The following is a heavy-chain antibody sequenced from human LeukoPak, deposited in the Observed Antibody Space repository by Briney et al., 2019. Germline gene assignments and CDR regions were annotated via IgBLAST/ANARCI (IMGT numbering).Heavy chain of an antibody. V-gene: IGHV4-4*07. CDR3: ARETTYYYDSSGHGLDY. CDR2: IHITGTT. Sequence: SETLSLTCTVSGGSISNYYWSWIRQPAGKGLEWIGRIHITGTTNYNPSLKSRVTMSLDTSKDQLSLRLSSVTAADTAVYYCARETTYYYDSSGHGLDYWGQGSLVTVSS. J-gene: IGHJ4*02. CDR1: GGSISNYY. D-gene: IGHD3-22*01.